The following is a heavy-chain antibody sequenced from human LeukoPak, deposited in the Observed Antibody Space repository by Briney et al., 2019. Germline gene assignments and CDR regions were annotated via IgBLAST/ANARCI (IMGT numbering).Heavy chain of an antibody. CDR3: ARYFGGSYAPYNWFDP. Sequence: PSETLSLTCTVSGGSISSYYWSWIRQPPGKGLEWIGYIYYSGSTNYNPSLKSRVTISVDTSKNQFSLKLSSVTAADTAVYYCARYFGGSYAPYNWFDPWGQGILVTVSS. CDR1: GGSISSYY. D-gene: IGHD1-26*01. J-gene: IGHJ5*02. V-gene: IGHV4-59*08. CDR2: IYYSGST.